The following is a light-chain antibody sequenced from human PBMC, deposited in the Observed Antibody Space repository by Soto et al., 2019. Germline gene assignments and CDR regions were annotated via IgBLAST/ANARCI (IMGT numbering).Light chain of an antibody. Sequence: QSVLTQPASVSGSPGQSITISCSGTSSDVGGYNYVSWYQQHPGKAPKLMIYEVSNRPSGVSNRFSGSKSGNTASLTISGLQADDEADYYCCSYAGSNNYYLFGPGTKLTVL. V-gene: IGLV2-14*01. J-gene: IGLJ1*01. CDR2: EVS. CDR3: CSYAGSNNYYL. CDR1: SSDVGGYNY.